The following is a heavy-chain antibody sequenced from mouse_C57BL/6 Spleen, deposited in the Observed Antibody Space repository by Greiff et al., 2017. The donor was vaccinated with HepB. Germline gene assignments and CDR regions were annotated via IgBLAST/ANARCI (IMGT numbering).Heavy chain of an antibody. CDR2: IWSGGST. CDR1: GFSLTSYG. V-gene: IGHV2-2*01. J-gene: IGHJ3*01. D-gene: IGHD3-2*02. CDR3: ARGGSSGYEAWFAY. Sequence: QVQLKQSGPGLVQPSQSLSITCTVSGFSLTSYGVHWVRQSPGKGLEWLGVIWSGGSTDYNAAFISRLSISKDNSKSQVFFKMNSLQADDTAIYYCARGGSSGYEAWFAYWGQGTLVTVSA.